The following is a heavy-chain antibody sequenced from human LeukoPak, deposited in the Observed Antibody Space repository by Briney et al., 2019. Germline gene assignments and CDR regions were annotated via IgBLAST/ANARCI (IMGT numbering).Heavy chain of an antibody. D-gene: IGHD3-10*01. CDR2: IYYSGST. Sequence: SETLSLICTVSGGSISSHYWSWIRQPPGKGLEWMGYIYYSGSTNYNPSLKSRVIISVDTSKNPFSLKLSSVTAADTAVYYCARVNERFGELSLFDYWGQGTLVTVSS. V-gene: IGHV4-59*11. J-gene: IGHJ4*02. CDR1: GGSISSHY. CDR3: ARVNERFGELSLFDY.